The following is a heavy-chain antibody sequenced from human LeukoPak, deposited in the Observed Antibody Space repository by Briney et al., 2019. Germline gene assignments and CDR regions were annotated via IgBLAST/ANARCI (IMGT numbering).Heavy chain of an antibody. CDR3: ARGEYSSSSWPWYFDY. D-gene: IGHD6-6*01. J-gene: IGHJ4*02. Sequence: GGSLRLSCAASGFTFSSYAMHWVRQAPGKRLEWVAVISYDGSNKYYADSVKGRFTISRDNSKNTLYLQMNSLRAEDTAVYYCARGEYSSSSWPWYFDYWGQGTLVTVSS. CDR2: ISYDGSNK. V-gene: IGHV3-30*04. CDR1: GFTFSSYA.